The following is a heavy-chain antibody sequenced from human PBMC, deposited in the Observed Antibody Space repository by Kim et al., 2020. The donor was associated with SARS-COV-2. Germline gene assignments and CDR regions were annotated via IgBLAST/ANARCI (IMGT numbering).Heavy chain of an antibody. Sequence: SETLSLTCTVSGGSISSGGYYWSWIRQHPGKGLEWIGYIYYSGSTYYNPSLKSRVTISVDTSKNQFSLKLSSVTAADTAVYYCASGITIFGVVTHLYVWGQGTLVTVSS. CDR3: ASGITIFGVVTHLYV. V-gene: IGHV4-31*03. CDR1: GGSISSGGYY. D-gene: IGHD3-3*01. CDR2: IYYSGST. J-gene: IGHJ4*02.